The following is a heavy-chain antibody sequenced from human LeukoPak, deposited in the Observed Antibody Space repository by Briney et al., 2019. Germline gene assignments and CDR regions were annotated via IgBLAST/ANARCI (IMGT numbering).Heavy chain of an antibody. J-gene: IGHJ4*02. CDR3: ARVYGSSGYYSGFDY. D-gene: IGHD3-22*01. V-gene: IGHV4-61*05. CDR2: IYYSGST. CDR1: GGSISSSSYY. Sequence: PSETLSLTCTVSGGSISSSSYYWGWIRQPPGKGLEWIGYIYYSGSTNYNPSLKSRVTISVDTSKNQFSLKLSSVTAADTAVYYCARVYGSSGYYSGFDYWGQGTLVTVSS.